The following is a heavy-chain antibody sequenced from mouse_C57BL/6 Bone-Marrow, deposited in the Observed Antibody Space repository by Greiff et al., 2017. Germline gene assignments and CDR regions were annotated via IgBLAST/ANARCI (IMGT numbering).Heavy chain of an antibody. V-gene: IGHV1-55*01. D-gene: IGHD1-1*01. CDR3: ARPVTTVIALYYFDY. CDR2: IYPGSGST. CDR1: GYTFTSYW. J-gene: IGHJ2*01. Sequence: QVQLQQPGAELVKPGASVKMSCKASGYTFTSYWITWVKQRPGQGLEWIGDIYPGSGSTNYNEKFKSKATLTVDPSSSPAYMQLSSLTSEDSAVYYCARPVTTVIALYYFDYWGQGTTLTVSS.